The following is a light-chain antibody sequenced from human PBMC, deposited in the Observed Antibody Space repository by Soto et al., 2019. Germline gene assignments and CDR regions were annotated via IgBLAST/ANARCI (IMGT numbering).Light chain of an antibody. CDR1: QSISSSY. J-gene: IGKJ1*01. V-gene: IGKV3-20*01. Sequence: EIVLTQSPGTLSLSPGERATLFCRASQSISSSYLAWYRQKPGHTPRLLIYGASSRATGVPDRFRGSGSGTDFTLTIGRLEPEDFAVFYCQHYGTSWTFGQGTKVEIK. CDR3: QHYGTSWT. CDR2: GAS.